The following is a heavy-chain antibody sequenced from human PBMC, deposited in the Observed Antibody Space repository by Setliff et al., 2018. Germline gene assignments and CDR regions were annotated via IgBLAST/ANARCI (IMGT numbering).Heavy chain of an antibody. CDR3: ARDRVVVLAGRRGFYFDY. V-gene: IGHV4-4*07. J-gene: IGHJ4*02. D-gene: IGHD2-15*01. CDR1: GGSISSHY. Sequence: KPSETLSLTCTVSGGSISSHYWTWIRQPAGKGLEWIGRLYTSGDTNYNPSLKSRVSMSLDTSKNQFSLKLSSVTAADTAVYYCARDRVVVLAGRRGFYFDYWGQGTLVTVS. CDR2: LYTSGDT.